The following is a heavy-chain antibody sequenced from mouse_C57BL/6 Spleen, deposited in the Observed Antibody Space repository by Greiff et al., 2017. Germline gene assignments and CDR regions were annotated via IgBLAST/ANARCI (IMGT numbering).Heavy chain of an antibody. CDR2: ISYDGSN. V-gene: IGHV3-6*01. Sequence: EVKLLESGPGLVKPSQSLSLTCSVTGYSITSGYYWNWIRQFPGNKLEWMGYISYDGSNNYNPSLKNRISITRDTSKNQFFLKLNSVTTEDTATYYCASEEDLFWGYFDVWGTGTTVTVSS. J-gene: IGHJ1*03. CDR1: GYSITSGYY. CDR3: ASEEDLFWGYFDV. D-gene: IGHD1-1*01.